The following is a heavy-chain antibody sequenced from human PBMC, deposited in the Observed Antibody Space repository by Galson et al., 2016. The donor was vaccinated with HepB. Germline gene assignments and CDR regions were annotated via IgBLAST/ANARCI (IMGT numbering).Heavy chain of an antibody. CDR2: ISYDGYGE. J-gene: IGHJ3*01. CDR1: GFNLNNHA. Sequence: SLRLSCAASGFNLNNHAMHWVRQAPGKGLEWVAVISYDGYGEDYAESVKGRFTISRDTSKNTLFLHMNSLEAADTGTYYCPRGPYCRVGACSKYGFDVWGQGTAVIVSS. V-gene: IGHV3-30*04. D-gene: IGHD2-21*02. CDR3: PRGPYCRVGACSKYGFDV.